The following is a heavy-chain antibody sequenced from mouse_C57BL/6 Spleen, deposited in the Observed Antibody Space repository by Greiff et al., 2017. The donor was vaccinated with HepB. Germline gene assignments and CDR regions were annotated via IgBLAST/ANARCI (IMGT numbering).Heavy chain of an antibody. CDR3: ARQHYYGSPYYAMDY. CDR1: GFTFSSYG. J-gene: IGHJ4*01. CDR2: ISSGGSYT. D-gene: IGHD1-1*01. V-gene: IGHV5-6*01. Sequence: EVKLVESGGDLVKPGGSLKLSCAASGFTFSSYGMSWVRQTPDKRLEWVATISSGGSYTYYPDSVKGRFTISRDNAKNTLYLQMSSLKSEDTAMYYCARQHYYGSPYYAMDYWGQGTSVTVSS.